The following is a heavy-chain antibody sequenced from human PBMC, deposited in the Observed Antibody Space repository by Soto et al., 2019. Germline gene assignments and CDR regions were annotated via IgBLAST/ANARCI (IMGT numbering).Heavy chain of an antibody. V-gene: IGHV4-31*03. CDR2: IYYNGNT. Sequence: QVQLQESGPGLVKPAQSLSLTCTVSGGSIASGGLYWSWLRQHPGKGLEWIGYIYYNGNTYYNPSLKSRLTMSVDTSTNQYSLRLSSVTAADTAVYYCARGEQPGVYFHYWGQGTLVTVSS. CDR1: GGSIASGGLY. D-gene: IGHD1-26*01. CDR3: ARGEQPGVYFHY. J-gene: IGHJ4*02.